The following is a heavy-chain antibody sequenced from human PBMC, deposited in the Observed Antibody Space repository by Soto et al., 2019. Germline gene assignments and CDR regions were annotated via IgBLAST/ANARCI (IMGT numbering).Heavy chain of an antibody. D-gene: IGHD6-13*01. V-gene: IGHV4-39*01. Sequence: SETLSLTCTVSGASISSGYYYWGWIRQPPGKGLEWLGSVYYNGGTYDNPSLKSRVTMSVDTSKNQFSLKLSSVTAADTAVYFCARHMGRQLDEFYSWGQGILVTVSS. CDR1: GASISSGYYY. J-gene: IGHJ4*02. CDR3: ARHMGRQLDEFYS. CDR2: VYYNGGT.